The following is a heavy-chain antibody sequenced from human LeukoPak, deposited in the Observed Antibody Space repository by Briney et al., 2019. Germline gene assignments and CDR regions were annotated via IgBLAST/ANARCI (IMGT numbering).Heavy chain of an antibody. Sequence: GGSLRLSCSASGFPFSSYAMHWVRQAPGKGLEWVGRIKSKTAGGTTDYAAPVKGRFTISRNDSKNTLYLQMNSLKTEDTAVYYCATLDAYNYYGDYWGQGTLVTVSS. D-gene: IGHD5-24*01. CDR2: IKSKTAGGTT. CDR3: ATLDAYNYYGDY. J-gene: IGHJ4*02. CDR1: GFPFSSYA. V-gene: IGHV3-15*01.